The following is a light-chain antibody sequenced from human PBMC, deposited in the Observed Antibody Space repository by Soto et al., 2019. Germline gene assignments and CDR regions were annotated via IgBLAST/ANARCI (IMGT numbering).Light chain of an antibody. J-gene: IGLJ1*01. V-gene: IGLV1-44*01. CDR3: AAWDDSLNGYV. CDR2: SNN. CDR1: NSHSGSNP. Sequence: QSVLTQPPSAAWTPGQRVTLSCFGRNSHSGSNPVKWYQQLPGTATKLLIYSNNQRPSGVPDRFSDSKSGTSASLAISGLQSEDEADYYCAAWDDSLNGYVFGTGTKVTVL.